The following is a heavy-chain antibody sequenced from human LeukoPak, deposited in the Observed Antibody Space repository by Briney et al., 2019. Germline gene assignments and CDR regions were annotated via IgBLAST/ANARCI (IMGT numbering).Heavy chain of an antibody. CDR1: GFTFSDYY. J-gene: IGHJ4*02. V-gene: IGHV3-11*06. D-gene: IGHD3-9*01. CDR3: ARASSESGYFDWLYAYFDY. Sequence: GGSLRLSCAASGFTFSDYYMSWLRQAPGKGLEWVSYISSSSSYTNYADSVKGRFTISRDNAKNSLYLQMNSLRAEDTAVYYCARASSESGYFDWLYAYFDYWGQGTLVTVSS. CDR2: ISSSSSYT.